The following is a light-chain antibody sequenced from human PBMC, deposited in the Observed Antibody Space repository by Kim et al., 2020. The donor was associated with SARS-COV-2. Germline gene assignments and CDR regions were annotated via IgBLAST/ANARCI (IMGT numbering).Light chain of an antibody. CDR1: QSISAW. J-gene: IGKJ1*01. CDR2: EAS. Sequence: DIQMTQSPSTLSASVGDRVTITCRASQSISAWLVWYQQKPGKAPNPLIYEASRLETGVPSRFSGSGFGTEFTLTISSLQPDDFATYFCQQYTKSPWTFGQGTKVDIK. V-gene: IGKV1-5*01. CDR3: QQYTKSPWT.